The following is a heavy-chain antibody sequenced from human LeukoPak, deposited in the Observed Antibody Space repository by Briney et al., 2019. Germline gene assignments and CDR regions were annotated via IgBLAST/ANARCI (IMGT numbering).Heavy chain of an antibody. CDR1: GGSISSSSYY. V-gene: IGHV4-39*07. CDR3: AREIPVSELDDIVVVVAAY. J-gene: IGHJ4*02. D-gene: IGHD2-15*01. Sequence: SETLSLTCTVSGGSISSSSYYWGWIRQPPGKGLEWIGSIYYSGSTYYKSSLKSRVTISVDASKNQFSLRLSSVTAADTAVYYCAREIPVSELDDIVVVVAAYWGQGTLVTVSS. CDR2: IYYSGST.